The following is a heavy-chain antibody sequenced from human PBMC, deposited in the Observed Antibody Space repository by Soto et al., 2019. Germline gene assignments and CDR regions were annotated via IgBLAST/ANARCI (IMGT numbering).Heavy chain of an antibody. Sequence: GESLKISCAASGFTFSSYWMSWVRQAPGKGLEWVANIKQDGSEKYYVDSVKGRFTISRDNAKNSLYLQMNSLRAEDTAVYYCARGAFFGELLFDYWGQGTLVTVSS. J-gene: IGHJ4*02. D-gene: IGHD3-16*01. CDR2: IKQDGSEK. CDR1: GFTFSSYW. V-gene: IGHV3-7*01. CDR3: ARGAFFGELLFDY.